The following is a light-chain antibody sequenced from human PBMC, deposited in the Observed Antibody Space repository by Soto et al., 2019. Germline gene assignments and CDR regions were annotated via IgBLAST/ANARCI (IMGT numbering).Light chain of an antibody. CDR2: GAS. V-gene: IGKV3-15*01. CDR1: QSVSSN. Sequence: EIVMTQSPATLSVSPGERATLSCRASQSVSSNLVWYQQNPGQAPRLLIYGASTRATGIPARFSGSGSGTEFTLTVSILQSEDFAVYYCQQYNNSPRTFGQGTKVEMK. J-gene: IGKJ1*01. CDR3: QQYNNSPRT.